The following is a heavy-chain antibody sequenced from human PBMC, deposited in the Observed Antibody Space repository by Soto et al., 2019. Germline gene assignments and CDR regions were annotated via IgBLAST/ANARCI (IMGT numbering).Heavy chain of an antibody. V-gene: IGHV1-18*01. D-gene: IGHD2-21*02. Sequence: ASVKVSCKASGYTFTSYGISWVRQAPGQGLEWMGWISAYNGNTNYAQKLQGRVTMTTDTSTSTAYMELRSLRSDYTAVYYCARVGLYCGGDCYAFDIWGQGTMVTVSS. J-gene: IGHJ3*02. CDR2: ISAYNGNT. CDR1: GYTFTSYG. CDR3: ARVGLYCGGDCYAFDI.